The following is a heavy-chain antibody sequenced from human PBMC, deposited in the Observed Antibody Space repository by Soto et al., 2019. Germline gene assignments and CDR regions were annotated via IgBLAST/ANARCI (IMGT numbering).Heavy chain of an antibody. J-gene: IGHJ4*02. Sequence: PSETLSLTCAVYGGSFSCYYWSWIRQPPGKGLEWIGEINHSGSTNYNPSLKSRVTISVDTSKNQFSLKLSSVTAADTAVYYCARDNERGRWDYWGQGTLVT. D-gene: IGHD1-1*01. CDR1: GGSFSCYY. CDR3: ARDNERGRWDY. V-gene: IGHV4-34*01. CDR2: INHSGST.